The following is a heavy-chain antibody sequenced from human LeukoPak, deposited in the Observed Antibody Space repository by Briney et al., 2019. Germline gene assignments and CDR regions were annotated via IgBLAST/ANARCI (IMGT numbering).Heavy chain of an antibody. CDR3: ARGAGVSTTDV. CDR1: GGSISSSSYY. J-gene: IGHJ6*04. V-gene: IGHV4-39*07. Sequence: SETLSLTCTVSGGSISSSSYYWSWIRQPPGKGLEWIGEINHSGSTNYNPSLKSRVTISVDTSKNQFSLKLSSVTAADTAVYYCARGAGVSTTDVWGKGTTVTVSS. D-gene: IGHD2-8*01. CDR2: INHSGST.